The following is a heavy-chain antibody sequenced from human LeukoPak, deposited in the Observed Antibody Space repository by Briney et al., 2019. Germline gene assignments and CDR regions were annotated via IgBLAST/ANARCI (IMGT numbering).Heavy chain of an antibody. CDR2: VRSKASNYAT. CDR3: TRGFSDYFDY. CDR1: GFSFSGFV. D-gene: IGHD2/OR15-2a*01. J-gene: IGHJ4*02. V-gene: IGHV3-73*01. Sequence: GGSLRLSCEASGFSFSGFVLSWVRRASGKGLEWVGRVRSKASNYATVFAESMEGRFTISRDDSKNTVYLHTNSLKSEDTAVYYCTRGFSDYFDYWGQGTLVSVSS.